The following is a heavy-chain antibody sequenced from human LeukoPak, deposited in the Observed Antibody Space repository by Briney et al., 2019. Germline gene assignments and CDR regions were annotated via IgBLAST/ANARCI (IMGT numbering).Heavy chain of an antibody. Sequence: QPGGSLRLSCAASGFTFSSYGMHWVRQAPGKGLEWVAFIRYDGSNKYYADSVKGRFTISRDSSKNTLYLQMNSLRAEDTAVYYCAKDAVRGVIRLYYFDYWGQGTLVTVSS. V-gene: IGHV3-30*02. CDR2: IRYDGSNK. D-gene: IGHD3-10*01. CDR1: GFTFSSYG. CDR3: AKDAVRGVIRLYYFDY. J-gene: IGHJ4*02.